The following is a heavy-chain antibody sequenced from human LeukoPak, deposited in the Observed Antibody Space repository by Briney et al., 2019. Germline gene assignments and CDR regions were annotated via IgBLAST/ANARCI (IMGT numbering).Heavy chain of an antibody. Sequence: QPGGSLRLSCAASEFTFNRYWMSWVRQAPGKGLDWVPAISGSGGSTYYADSVKGRFTISRDNSKNTLYLQMNSLRAEDTAVYYCAKTPDVDIVATFTDYWGQGTLVTVSS. D-gene: IGHD5-12*01. J-gene: IGHJ4*02. V-gene: IGHV3-23*01. CDR3: AKTPDVDIVATFTDY. CDR1: EFTFNRYW. CDR2: ISGSGGST.